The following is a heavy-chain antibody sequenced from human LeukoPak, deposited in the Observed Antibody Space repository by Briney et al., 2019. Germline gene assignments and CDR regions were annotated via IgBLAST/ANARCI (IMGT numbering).Heavy chain of an antibody. V-gene: IGHV3-30*18. J-gene: IGHJ4*02. CDR3: ANSGGSYYDFDY. CDR1: GFTFSSYG. CDR2: ISYDGSNK. D-gene: IGHD1-26*01. Sequence: PGGSLRLSCAASGFTFSSYGMHWVRQAPGKGLEWVAVISYDGSNKYYADSVKGRFTISRDNSKNTLYLQMNSLRAEDTAVYYCANSGGSYYDFDYWGQGTLVTVSS.